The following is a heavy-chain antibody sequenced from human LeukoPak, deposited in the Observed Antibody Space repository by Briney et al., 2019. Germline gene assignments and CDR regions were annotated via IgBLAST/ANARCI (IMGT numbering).Heavy chain of an antibody. Sequence: PSETLSLTCSVSGGSISSGDYYWSWTRQHPGKGLEWIGYIYYSGGTYYNPSLKSRVTISVDTSKNQFSLKLSSVTAADTAVYYCARELSGYGASDYRGQGTLVTVSS. V-gene: IGHV4-31*03. J-gene: IGHJ4*02. CDR3: ARELSGYGASDY. D-gene: IGHD3-22*01. CDR1: GGSISSGDYY. CDR2: IYYSGGT.